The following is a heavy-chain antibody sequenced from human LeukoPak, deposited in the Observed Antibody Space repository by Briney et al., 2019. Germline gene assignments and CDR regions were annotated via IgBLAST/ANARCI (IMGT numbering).Heavy chain of an antibody. Sequence: GGSLRLSCAASGFTFSSYTMNWVRQAPGKGLEWVSSITGSNIYIFYADSVKGRFTISRDNAKNSLFLQMNSLRAEDTAAYYCAREVTMVRGVILSIKYFDYWGQGTLVTVSS. CDR3: AREVTMVRGVILSIKYFDY. D-gene: IGHD3-10*01. V-gene: IGHV3-21*01. CDR2: ITGSNIYI. J-gene: IGHJ4*02. CDR1: GFTFSSYT.